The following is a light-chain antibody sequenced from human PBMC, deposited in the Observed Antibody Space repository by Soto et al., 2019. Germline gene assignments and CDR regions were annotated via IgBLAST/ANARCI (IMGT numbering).Light chain of an antibody. V-gene: IGLV2-8*01. CDR3: SSYAGSNSWV. CDR2: EVS. Sequence: QSVLTQPPSASGSPGQSVTISCTGTSSDVGGYNYVSWYQQHPGKAPKLMIYEVSKRPSGVPDRFSGSKSGNTASLTISGLQVDDEADYYCSSYAGSNSWVFGGGTKLTVL. J-gene: IGLJ2*01. CDR1: SSDVGGYNY.